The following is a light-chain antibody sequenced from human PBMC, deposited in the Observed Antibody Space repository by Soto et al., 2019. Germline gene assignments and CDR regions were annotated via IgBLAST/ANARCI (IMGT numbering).Light chain of an antibody. J-gene: IGKJ5*01. CDR3: QQYGSSPIT. V-gene: IGKV1-5*01. CDR2: DAS. CDR1: HTISTW. Sequence: DIQVTQSPPTLSASVGDRVTITCRASHTISTWMAWYQQKPGKAPKLLVYDASTLQSGVASRFSGSGSGTEFTLTIRRLEPEDAAVYYCQQYGSSPITFGQGTRLEIK.